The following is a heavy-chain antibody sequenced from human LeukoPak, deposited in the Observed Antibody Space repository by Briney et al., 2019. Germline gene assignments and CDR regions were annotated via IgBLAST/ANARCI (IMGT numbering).Heavy chain of an antibody. V-gene: IGHV3-23*01. J-gene: IGHJ4*02. CDR1: GFTFGTSA. CDR2: ITSGDGSP. CDR3: AKDTGYSSGWPGY. Sequence: GGSLRLSCAASGFTFGTSAMSWVRQTPEKGLEWVSTITSGDGSPYYADSVKGRFTISRDNSKNTLYLQMNSLRAEDTAVYYCAKDTGYSSGWPGYWGQGTLVTVSS. D-gene: IGHD6-19*01.